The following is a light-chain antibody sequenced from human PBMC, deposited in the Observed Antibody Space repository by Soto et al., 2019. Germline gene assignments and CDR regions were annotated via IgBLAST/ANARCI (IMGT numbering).Light chain of an antibody. Sequence: DIQMTQSHSTLSASVGDRVTITCRASQSIIGWLAWYQQKPGKAPKLLIYKASNLETGVPSRFSGSGSGTEFTLTISSLQPDDFATYYCQQYNTYSPWTFGQGTKVDFK. CDR2: KAS. J-gene: IGKJ1*01. CDR1: QSIIGW. V-gene: IGKV1-5*03. CDR3: QQYNTYSPWT.